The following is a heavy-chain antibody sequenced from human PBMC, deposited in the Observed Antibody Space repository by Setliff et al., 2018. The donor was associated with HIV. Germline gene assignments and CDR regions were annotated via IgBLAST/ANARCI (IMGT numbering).Heavy chain of an antibody. Sequence: SETLSLTCTVSGGSISRYFWSWIRQPPGKGLEWIGYIYYSGSTSGSTNYNPSLKSRVTISLDTSKNQFSLNPSSVTAADTAVYYCASSLNGDSEPWYFDLWGRGTLVTSPQ. CDR2: IYYSGSTSGST. CDR3: ASSLNGDSEPWYFDL. CDR1: GGSISRYF. J-gene: IGHJ2*01. D-gene: IGHD4-17*01. V-gene: IGHV4-59*01.